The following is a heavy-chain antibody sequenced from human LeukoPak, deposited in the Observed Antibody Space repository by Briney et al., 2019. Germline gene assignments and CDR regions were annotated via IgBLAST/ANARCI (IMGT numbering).Heavy chain of an antibody. D-gene: IGHD2-2*01. V-gene: IGHV3-48*03. Sequence: PGGSLRLSCAASGFTFSDYEINWVRQAPGKGLEWVSCISTSGSTTYYADSVKGRFTISRGNAKNSLFLQMNTLTVEDTAVYYCARGAMHVFDYWGQGTPVTVSS. CDR1: GFTFSDYE. CDR2: ISTSGSTT. CDR3: ARGAMHVFDY. J-gene: IGHJ4*02.